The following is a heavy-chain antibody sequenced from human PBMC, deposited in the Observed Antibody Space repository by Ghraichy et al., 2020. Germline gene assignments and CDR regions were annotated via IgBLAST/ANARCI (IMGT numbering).Heavy chain of an antibody. CDR3: ARGRGHNLGLLDY. CDR1: GFSLNSHG. CDR2: IWFDGINK. J-gene: IGHJ4*02. Sequence: GGSLRLSCAASGFSLNSHGMHWVRRAPGKGLEWVAVIWFDGINKYYGDSVRGRITISRDTSKNTVYLQMSRLRDDDTAVYYCARGRGHNLGLLDYWGQGTLVTVPS. D-gene: IGHD5-24*01. V-gene: IGHV3-33*01.